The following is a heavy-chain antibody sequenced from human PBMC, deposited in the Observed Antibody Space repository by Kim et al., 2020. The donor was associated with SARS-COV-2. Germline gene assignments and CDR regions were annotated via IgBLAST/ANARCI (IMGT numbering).Heavy chain of an antibody. D-gene: IGHD1-26*01. Sequence: ADSVKGRFTITRDNSKNTRYLQMNSLRAEDTAVYYCARPSGGGYYASFDYWGQGTLVTVSS. CDR3: ARPSGGGYYASFDY. J-gene: IGHJ4*02. V-gene: IGHV3-30*07.